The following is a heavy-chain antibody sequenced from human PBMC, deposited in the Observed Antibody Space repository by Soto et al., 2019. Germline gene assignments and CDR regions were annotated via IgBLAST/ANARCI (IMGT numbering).Heavy chain of an antibody. CDR2: IYYSGST. CDR1: GYSISTSYW. CDR3: ARKSSSQSWFDP. V-gene: IGHV4-28*01. J-gene: IGHJ5*02. Sequence: QVQLQESGPGLVKPSDTLSLICSISGYSISTSYWWGWIRQPPGKGLEWIGYIYYSGSTHYNPSLKSRVTMSVDTSKNQFSLKVTSVTAVDTAVYYCARKSSSQSWFDPWGQGILVTVSS.